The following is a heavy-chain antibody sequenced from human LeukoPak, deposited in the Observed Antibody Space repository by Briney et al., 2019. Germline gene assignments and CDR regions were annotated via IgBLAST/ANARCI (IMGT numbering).Heavy chain of an antibody. CDR3: ATASGSYDDAFDI. CDR1: GYTLTELS. Sequence: ASVKVSCKVSGYTLTELSMHWVRQAPGKGLEWMGGFDPEDGETIYAQKFQGRVTMTEDTPTDTAYMELSSLRSEDTAVYYCATASGSYDDAFDIWGQGTMVTVSS. CDR2: FDPEDGET. J-gene: IGHJ3*02. D-gene: IGHD1-26*01. V-gene: IGHV1-24*01.